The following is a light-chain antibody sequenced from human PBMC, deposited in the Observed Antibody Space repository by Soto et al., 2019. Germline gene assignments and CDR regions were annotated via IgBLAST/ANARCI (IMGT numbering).Light chain of an antibody. CDR1: SSDVGGYNY. V-gene: IGLV2-11*01. J-gene: IGLJ3*02. CDR3: CSYAGSYTHWV. CDR2: DVS. Sequence: QSVLTQPRSVSGSPGQSVTISCTGTSSDVGGYNYVSWYQQHPGKAPKLVIYDVSQRPSGVPDRFSGSKSGNTASLTISGFQAEDEADYYCCSYAGSYTHWVFGGGTKVTVL.